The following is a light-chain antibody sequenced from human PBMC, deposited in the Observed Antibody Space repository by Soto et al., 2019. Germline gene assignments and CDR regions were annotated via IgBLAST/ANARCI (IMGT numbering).Light chain of an antibody. CDR3: QQVNSYSWT. CDR2: AAS. V-gene: IGKV1-9*01. J-gene: IGKJ1*01. CDR1: QGISSY. Sequence: IRMTQSPSFLSASVVDRVTITCLASQGISSYLAWYQQKPEKAPKLLIFAASTLQSGVPSRFSGSGSRTEFTLTISSLQPEDFATYYCQQVNSYSWTFGQGTKVDIK.